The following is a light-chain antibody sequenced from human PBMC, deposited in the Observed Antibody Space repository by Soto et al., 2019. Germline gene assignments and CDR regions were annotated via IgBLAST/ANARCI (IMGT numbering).Light chain of an antibody. CDR1: QSISGY. J-gene: IGKJ1*01. V-gene: IGKV3-20*01. Sequence: EIVLTQSPATLSLSPGESATLTCRASQSISGYLAWYQQKPGQAPRLLIYGASNRATGIPDRFSGSGSGTDFTLTISRLEPEDFAVYYCQQYGSSGTFGQGTKVDI. CDR3: QQYGSSGT. CDR2: GAS.